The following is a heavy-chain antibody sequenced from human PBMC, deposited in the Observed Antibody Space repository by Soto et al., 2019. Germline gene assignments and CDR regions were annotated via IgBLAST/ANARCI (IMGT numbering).Heavy chain of an antibody. CDR3: ARHIGVTGTRGFDY. CDR2: IYHGGTT. J-gene: IGHJ4*02. Sequence: QVQLQESGPGLVMPSGTLSLTCAVSGASISDRNWWSWVRQPPGKGLEWMGEIYHGGTTNYKPSLQRRVPISMDRHMNQISLQLSSVPAADSAVSYCARHIGVTGTRGFDYWGQGTLVTVSS. CDR1: GASISDRNW. D-gene: IGHD6-19*01. V-gene: IGHV4-4*02.